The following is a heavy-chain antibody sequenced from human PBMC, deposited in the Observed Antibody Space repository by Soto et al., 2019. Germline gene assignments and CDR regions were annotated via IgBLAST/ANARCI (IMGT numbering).Heavy chain of an antibody. V-gene: IGHV1-18*01. D-gene: IGHD3-10*01. Sequence: QVQLVQSGAEVKKTGASVKVSCKASGYTFTSYGISWVRQAPGQGLEWMGWISAYNGNTNYAQKLQGRVTMTTDTSTSTAYMELRSLRSDDTAVYYCARDPARMVRGVIIENWFDPWGQGTLVTVSS. CDR1: GYTFTSYG. J-gene: IGHJ5*02. CDR3: ARDPARMVRGVIIENWFDP. CDR2: ISAYNGNT.